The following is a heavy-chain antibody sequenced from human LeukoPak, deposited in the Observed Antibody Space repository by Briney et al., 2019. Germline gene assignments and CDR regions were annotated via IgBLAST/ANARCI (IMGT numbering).Heavy chain of an antibody. CDR1: GFTVSSNH. J-gene: IGHJ4*02. CDR3: ASILRSSSGYYFDY. CDR2: IYSGGTT. Sequence: GGSLRLSCAASGFTVSSNHMSWVRQAPGKGLEWVSVIYSGGTTYYADSVKGRFTISRDNSKSTLYLQMNSLRAEDTAVYYCASILRSSSGYYFDYWGQGTLVTVSS. D-gene: IGHD3-10*01. V-gene: IGHV3-53*01.